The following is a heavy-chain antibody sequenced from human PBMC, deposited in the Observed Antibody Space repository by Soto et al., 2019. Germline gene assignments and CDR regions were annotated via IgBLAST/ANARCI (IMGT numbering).Heavy chain of an antibody. J-gene: IGHJ5*02. D-gene: IGHD6-13*01. V-gene: IGHV3-33*01. CDR3: ARLVGAAAGRFDP. CDR2: IWFDGSDK. Sequence: QEQLVESGGGVVQPGTSLRLSCVASGFTFNSYGMHWVRQAPGKGLEWVAAIWFDGSDKYYADPVKGRFTISRDNSKNTLYLQMNSLRAEDTGVYYCARLVGAAAGRFDPWGQGTLVIVSS. CDR1: GFTFNSYG.